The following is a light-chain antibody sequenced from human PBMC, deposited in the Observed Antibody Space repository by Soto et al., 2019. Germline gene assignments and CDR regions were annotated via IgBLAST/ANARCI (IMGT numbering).Light chain of an antibody. CDR1: QTIRYS. Sequence: DIQMTQSPSSLSASVGDKVTITCRASQTIRYSLNWYQQKPGKAPKVLIYDASTLQSGVPPRFSGSGSGTDFAPTISGLQPEDFATYYCHQTAGSRTWTFGQGTRVE. V-gene: IGKV1-39*01. J-gene: IGKJ1*01. CDR2: DAS. CDR3: HQTAGSRTWT.